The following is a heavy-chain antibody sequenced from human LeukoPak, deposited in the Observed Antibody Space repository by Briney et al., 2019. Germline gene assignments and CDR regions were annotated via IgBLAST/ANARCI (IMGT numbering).Heavy chain of an antibody. CDR1: GGTFSSYA. V-gene: IGHV1-69*13. J-gene: IGHJ6*04. CDR3: ARGEMVRGVIEYYYYGMDV. D-gene: IGHD3-10*01. CDR2: IIPIFGTA. Sequence: SVKVSCKASGGTFSSYAISWVRQAPGQGLEWMGGIIPIFGTANYAQKFQGRVTITADESTSTAYMELSSPRSEDTAVYYCARGEMVRGVIEYYYYGMDVWGKGTTVTVSS.